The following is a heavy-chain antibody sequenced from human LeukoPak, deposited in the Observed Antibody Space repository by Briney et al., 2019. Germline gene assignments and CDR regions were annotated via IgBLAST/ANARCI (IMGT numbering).Heavy chain of an antibody. CDR1: GYSFTSYD. D-gene: IGHD3-22*01. V-gene: IGHV1-8*01. CDR3: ARGRGYDRTGYVYYFDF. CDR2: MNPNSGNT. Sequence: GASVKVSRKASGYSFTSYDINWVRQAPGQGFEWVGWMNPNSGNTGHAQEFQGRVTMTRDTSMSTAYMELSSLRYEDTAVYYCARGRGYDRTGYVYYFDFWGQGTLVTVSS. J-gene: IGHJ4*02.